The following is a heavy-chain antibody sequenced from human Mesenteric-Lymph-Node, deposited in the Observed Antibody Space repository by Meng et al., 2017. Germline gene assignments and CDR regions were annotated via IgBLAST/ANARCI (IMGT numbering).Heavy chain of an antibody. Sequence: SVKVSCKASGGTFSSYAISWVRQAPGQGLEWMGGIIPIFGTANYAQKFQGRVTITADESTSTAYMELSSLRSEDTAVYYCARGSCSSSGCSHLLDYWGQGTVVTVSS. D-gene: IGHD2-2*01. J-gene: IGHJ4*02. CDR3: ARGSCSSSGCSHLLDY. V-gene: IGHV1-69*13. CDR2: IIPIFGTA. CDR1: GGTFSSYA.